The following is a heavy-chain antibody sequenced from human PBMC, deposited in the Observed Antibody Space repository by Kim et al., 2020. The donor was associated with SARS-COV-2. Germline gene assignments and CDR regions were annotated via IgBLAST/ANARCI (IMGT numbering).Heavy chain of an antibody. J-gene: IGHJ4*02. CDR2: IYHSGST. CDR3: AREPGTGDYRFYYFDY. D-gene: IGHD4-17*01. CDR1: GYSISSGYY. V-gene: IGHV4-38-2*02. Sequence: SETLSLTCTVSGYSISSGYYWGWIRQPPGKGLEWIGSIYHSGSTYYNPSLKSRVTISVDTSKNQFSLKLSSVTAADTAVYYCAREPGTGDYRFYYFDYWGQGTLVTVSS.